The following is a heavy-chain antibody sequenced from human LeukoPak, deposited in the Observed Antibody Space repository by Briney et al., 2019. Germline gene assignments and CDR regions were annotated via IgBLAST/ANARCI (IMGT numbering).Heavy chain of an antibody. J-gene: IGHJ5*02. Sequence: GGSLRLSCAASGFTFSSYAMSWVRQAPGKGLERVSGISGSGDYTYYADSVKGRFAISRDNSKNTLSPQMSSLRAEDTAVYYCAKELYNWNYVRWFDPWGQGTLVTVSS. CDR3: AKELYNWNYVRWFDP. CDR2: ISGSGDYT. CDR1: GFTFSSYA. D-gene: IGHD1-7*01. V-gene: IGHV3-23*01.